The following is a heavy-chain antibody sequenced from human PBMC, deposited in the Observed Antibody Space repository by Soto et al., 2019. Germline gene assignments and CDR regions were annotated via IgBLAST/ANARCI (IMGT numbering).Heavy chain of an antibody. CDR3: ARVHRALDYSNTLGCHMDF. CDR2: LNRVSRYI. V-gene: IGHV3-21*01. D-gene: IGHD4-4*01. Sequence: GGPLRLWCSASEFTIVVFGVSWISKNKGKGLEWVTSLNRVSRYIKYADTVRGRFTISRDNAKNSLFLQMNSLRVDDTAVYYCARVHRALDYSNTLGCHMDFWGKGTTVTV. J-gene: IGHJ6*03. CDR1: EFTIVVFG.